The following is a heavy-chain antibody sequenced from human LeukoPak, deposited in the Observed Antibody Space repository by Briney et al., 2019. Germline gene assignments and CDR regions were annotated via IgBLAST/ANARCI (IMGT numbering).Heavy chain of an antibody. CDR2: VTGSGGNA. CDR3: AKWGDYDVLTGYYVSDY. V-gene: IGHV3-23*01. Sequence: GGSLRLSCAASGFTFSNYAMSWVRQAPGKGLEWVSAVTGSGGNAYYADSVKGRFTISRDNSKNTVFLQMNSLRAEDTAVYYCAKWGDYDVLTGYYVSDYWGQGTLVTVSS. D-gene: IGHD3-9*01. J-gene: IGHJ4*02. CDR1: GFTFSNYA.